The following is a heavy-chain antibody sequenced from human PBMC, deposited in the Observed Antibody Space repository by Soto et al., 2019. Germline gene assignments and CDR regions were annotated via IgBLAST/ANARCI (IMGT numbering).Heavy chain of an antibody. CDR1: GGSIRSSTYY. D-gene: IGHD3-22*01. CDR3: ARLHCDSPNCVPLDP. CDR2: IYYSGST. V-gene: IGHV4-39*01. J-gene: IGHJ5*02. Sequence: ASETLSLTCTVSGGSIRSSTYYWGWIRQPPGKGLEWIGSIYYSGSTHYNPSLKSRVTMSVDTSTNQFSLKLNSVTAADTAVYYCARLHCDSPNCVPLDPWGQGTLVTVSS.